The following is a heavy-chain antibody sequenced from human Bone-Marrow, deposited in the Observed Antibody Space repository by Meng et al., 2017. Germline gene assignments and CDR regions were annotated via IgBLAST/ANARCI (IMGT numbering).Heavy chain of an antibody. Sequence: QVQLGQSGAEVKKPGASVKVSCKASGYTFTNYAMHWVRQAPGQRLEWMGWINAGNGDTKYSQNFQGRVTITRDTSASTAYMELSSLGSEDTAVYYCARFDDYGGNSGRDLWGRGTLVTVSS. V-gene: IGHV1-3*01. J-gene: IGHJ2*01. CDR3: ARFDDYGGNSGRDL. CDR1: GYTFTNYA. D-gene: IGHD4-23*01. CDR2: INAGNGDT.